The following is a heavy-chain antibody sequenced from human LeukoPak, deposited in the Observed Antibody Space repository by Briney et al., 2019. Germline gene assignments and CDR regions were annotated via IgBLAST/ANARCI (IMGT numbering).Heavy chain of an antibody. Sequence: PGGSLRLSCAASGFTFSNAWMSWVRQAPGKGLEWVGRIKSKTDGGTTDYAAPVKGRFTISRDDSKNTLYLQMNSLKTEDTAVYYCTTADSSSWYGYYYYGMDVWGQGTTVTVSS. CDR1: GFTFSNAW. CDR3: TTADSSSWYGYYYYGMDV. V-gene: IGHV3-15*01. D-gene: IGHD6-13*01. CDR2: IKSKTDGGTT. J-gene: IGHJ6*02.